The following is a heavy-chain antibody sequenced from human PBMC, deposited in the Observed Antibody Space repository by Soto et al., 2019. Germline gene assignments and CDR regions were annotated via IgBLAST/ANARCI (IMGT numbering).Heavy chain of an antibody. CDR2: IYYSGSN. CDR3: ARATYYDFWSGSPSWFDP. V-gene: IGHV4-59*01. CDR1: GGSISSYY. Sequence: PSETLSLTCTVSGGSISSYYWSWIRQPPGKGLEWNGYIYYSGSNNYNPSQKNQVTITIKTSKNQFSLKLSSVTAADTALYYCARATYYDFWSGSPSWFDPWGQGTLVTVSS. J-gene: IGHJ5*02. D-gene: IGHD3-3*01.